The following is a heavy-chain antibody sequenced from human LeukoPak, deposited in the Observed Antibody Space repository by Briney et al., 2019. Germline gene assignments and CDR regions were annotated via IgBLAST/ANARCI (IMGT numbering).Heavy chain of an antibody. D-gene: IGHD6-19*01. J-gene: IGHJ3*02. CDR3: ATSQTTSGRYGNXFDI. V-gene: IGHV3-7*01. Sequence: PGGSLRLSCVASGFTFSTYWMSWVRQAPGKGLEWVANIKEDGKEKYSVDSVKGRFTISRDNAKNSLYLKMNNLRVEDRAVYYCATSQTTSGRYGNXFDIXXQGTMVTVSS. CDR1: GFTFSTYW. CDR2: IKEDGKEK.